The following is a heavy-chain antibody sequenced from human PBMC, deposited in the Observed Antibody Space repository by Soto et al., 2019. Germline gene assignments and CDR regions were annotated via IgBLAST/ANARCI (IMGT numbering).Heavy chain of an antibody. CDR3: AREDFYRFDY. Sequence: EVQLVESGGGLVQPGGSLRVSCAASGFTFTSYWXXWVRQAPGKGLEWVANIKEDGSAKYYLDSVKGRFTISRDNAKNSLYLQMNSLRADDTAVYYCAREDFYRFDYWGQGNLVTVSS. J-gene: IGHJ4*02. V-gene: IGHV3-7*01. CDR2: IKEDGSAK. CDR1: GFTFTSYW.